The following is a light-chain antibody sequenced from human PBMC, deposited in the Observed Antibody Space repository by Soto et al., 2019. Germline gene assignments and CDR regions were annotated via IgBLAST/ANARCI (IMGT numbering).Light chain of an antibody. Sequence: DIQMPQSPSSVSASVGDRVTITCRASQVISSWLVWYQQKPGRAPKLLIYAASTLQSGVPSRFSGSGSGTDFTLTISCLQSEDFATYYCQQYYSYPRTFGQGTKVDIK. CDR2: AAS. CDR3: QQYYSYPRT. J-gene: IGKJ1*01. V-gene: IGKV1-12*01. CDR1: QVISSW.